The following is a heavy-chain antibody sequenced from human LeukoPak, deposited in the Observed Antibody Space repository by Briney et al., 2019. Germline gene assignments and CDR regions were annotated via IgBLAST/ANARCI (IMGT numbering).Heavy chain of an antibody. D-gene: IGHD3-10*01. V-gene: IGHV3-21*01. CDR1: GFTFSSYS. Sequence: GGSLRLSCAASGFTFSSYSMNWVRQAPGKGLEWVSSISSSSSYIYYADSVKGRFTISRDNAKNSLYLQMNSLRAEDTAVYYCARDGGSGSYLASDYWGQGTLVTVSS. CDR3: ARDGGSGSYLASDY. J-gene: IGHJ4*02. CDR2: ISSSSSYI.